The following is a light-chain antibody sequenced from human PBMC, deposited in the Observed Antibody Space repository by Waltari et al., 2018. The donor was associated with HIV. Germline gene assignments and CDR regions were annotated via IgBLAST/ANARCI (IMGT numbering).Light chain of an antibody. J-gene: IGKJ5*01. Sequence: EVVMTQSPASLSVSPGDRVTLTCRDSQRVCNNVTWYQARPGHAPRLLIICASTRPTSIPARFSGSRSGTEFSLAITGLQSEDFAVYFCQHYDTWPPSIPFGQGTRLEIK. V-gene: IGKV3-15*01. CDR1: QRVCNN. CDR3: QHYDTWPPSIP. CDR2: CAS.